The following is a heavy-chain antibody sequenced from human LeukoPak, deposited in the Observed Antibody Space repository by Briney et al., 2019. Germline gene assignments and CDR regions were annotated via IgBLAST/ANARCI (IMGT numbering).Heavy chain of an antibody. CDR1: GYSFDTYW. Sequence: GESLKISCKGSGYSFDTYWIAWVRQMPGKGLEWMGIIYPGDSDTKYSPSLQGQVTISVDKSTNTVYLQWSRLKASDTAMYYCARRRGTAAFVEAWGGGTQVIVSS. D-gene: IGHD1-1*01. CDR3: ARRRGTAAFVEA. J-gene: IGHJ5*02. CDR2: IYPGDSDT. V-gene: IGHV5-51*01.